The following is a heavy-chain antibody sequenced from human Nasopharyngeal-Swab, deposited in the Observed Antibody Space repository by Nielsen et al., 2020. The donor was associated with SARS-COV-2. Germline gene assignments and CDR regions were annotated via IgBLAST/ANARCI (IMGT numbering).Heavy chain of an antibody. D-gene: IGHD1-26*01. CDR3: ARWAAWELRGGYFDY. J-gene: IGHJ4*02. Sequence: GSLRLSCTVSGGSISSSSYYWGWIRQPPGKGLEWIGSIYYSGSTNYNPSLKSRVTISVDTSKNQFSLKLSSVTAADTAVYYCARWAAWELRGGYFDYWGQGTLVTVSS. CDR2: IYYSGST. CDR1: GGSISSSSYY. V-gene: IGHV4-39*07.